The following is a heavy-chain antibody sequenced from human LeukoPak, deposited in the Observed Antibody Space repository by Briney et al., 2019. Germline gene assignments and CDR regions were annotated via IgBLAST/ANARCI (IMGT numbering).Heavy chain of an antibody. CDR1: GFTFSIYA. J-gene: IGHJ4*02. Sequence: PGGSLRLSCAASGFTFSIYAMSWVRQAPGKGLEWVSAISGSGGSTYYADSVKGRFTISRDNSKNTLYLQMNSLRAEDTAVYYCAKDLRNGGTPDYWGQGTLVTVSS. V-gene: IGHV3-23*01. CDR3: AKDLRNGGTPDY. CDR2: ISGSGGST. D-gene: IGHD2-15*01.